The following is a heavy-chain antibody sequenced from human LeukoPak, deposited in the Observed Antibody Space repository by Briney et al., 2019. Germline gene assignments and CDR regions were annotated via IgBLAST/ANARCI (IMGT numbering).Heavy chain of an antibody. CDR2: ISSSSSYI. Sequence: KPRGSLRLSCAVSGISFDDNHMNPVRQAPGKGLGWVSYISSSSSYIEYADSVKDRFTISIDNAKHSLYLQMNSLRHEDTSVYCSARDRKCSTTSCYHGPWGVWGKGTTVTVSS. J-gene: IGHJ6*04. D-gene: IGHD2-2*01. CDR1: GISFDDNH. CDR3: ARDRKCSTTSCYHGPWGV. V-gene: IGHV3-21*01.